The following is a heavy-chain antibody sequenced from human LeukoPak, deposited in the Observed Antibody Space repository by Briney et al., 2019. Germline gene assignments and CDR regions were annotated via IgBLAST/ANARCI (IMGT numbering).Heavy chain of an antibody. CDR1: GGSISTYY. V-gene: IGHV4-4*07. Sequence: SETLSLTCTVSGGSISTYYWSWIRQPAGKGLERIGRIYPSGSTNYNPSLKSRVTMSVDTSKNQFSLKLSSVTAADTAVYYCARDKAATGTYNWFDPWGQGTLVTVSS. D-gene: IGHD4-17*01. CDR2: IYPSGST. J-gene: IGHJ5*02. CDR3: ARDKAATGTYNWFDP.